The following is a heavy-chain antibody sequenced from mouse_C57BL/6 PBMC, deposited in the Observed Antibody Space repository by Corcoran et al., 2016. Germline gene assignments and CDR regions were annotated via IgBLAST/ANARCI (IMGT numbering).Heavy chain of an antibody. V-gene: IGHV9-3*01. J-gene: IGHJ2*01. CDR2: INTYSGVP. CDR3: ARIIYYYGSSYPHFDY. CDR1: GYTFTTYG. D-gene: IGHD1-1*01. Sequence: QIQLVQSGPELKKPGETVKISCKASGYTFTTYGMSWVKQAPGKGLKWMGWINTYSGVPTYADDFKGRFAFSLETSASTAYLQINNLKNEDTATYFCARIIYYYGSSYPHFDYWGQGTTLTVSS.